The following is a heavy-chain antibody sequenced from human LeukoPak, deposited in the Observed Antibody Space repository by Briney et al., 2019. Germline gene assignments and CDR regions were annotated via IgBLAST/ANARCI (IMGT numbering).Heavy chain of an antibody. D-gene: IGHD1-7*01. J-gene: IGHJ4*02. V-gene: IGHV3-23*01. CDR2: ISGSGGDS. CDR3: ATDPWGNYRGYFDY. Sequence: GGSLRLSCVASGIPFSRYGMAWVRQAPGKGLGWVSIISGSGGDSYYADSVKGRFTISRDNSKNTLFLQMNNVRADDTAVYFCATDPWGNYRGYFDYWGQGTLITVSS. CDR1: GIPFSRYG.